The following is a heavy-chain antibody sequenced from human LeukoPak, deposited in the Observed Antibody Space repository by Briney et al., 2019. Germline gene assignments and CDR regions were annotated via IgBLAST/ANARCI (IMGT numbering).Heavy chain of an antibody. J-gene: IGHJ4*02. V-gene: IGHV3-23*01. Sequence: GGSLRLSCAASGFTFSSYAMSWVRQAPGEGLEWVSAISGSGGSTYYADSVKGRFTISRDNSKNTLYLQMNSLRGEGAAVSGCAKRSTWFHVWGQGTLVTVSS. CDR1: GFTFSSYA. D-gene: IGHD3-10*01. CDR3: AKRSTWFHV. CDR2: ISGSGGST.